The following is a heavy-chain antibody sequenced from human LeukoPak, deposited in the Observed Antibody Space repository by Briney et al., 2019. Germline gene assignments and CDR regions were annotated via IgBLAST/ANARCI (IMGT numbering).Heavy chain of an antibody. Sequence: SVKVSCKASGGTFSSYAIRWVRQAPGQGLEWMGGIIPIFGTANYAQKFQGRVTITADESTSTAYMELSSLRSEDTAVYYCAGTGTKTYYYDSSGYYYDWGQGTLVTVSS. CDR3: AGTGTKTYYYDSSGYYYD. CDR1: GGTFSSYA. D-gene: IGHD3-22*01. V-gene: IGHV1-69*01. CDR2: IIPIFGTA. J-gene: IGHJ4*02.